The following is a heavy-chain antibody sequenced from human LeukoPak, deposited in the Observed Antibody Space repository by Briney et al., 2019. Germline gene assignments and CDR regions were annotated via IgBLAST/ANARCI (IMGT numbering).Heavy chain of an antibody. J-gene: IGHJ4*02. CDR1: GGSFSGYY. CDR3: ARSGPLRYFDWLLPYFDY. Sequence: SETLSLTCAVYGGSFSGYYWSWIRQPPGKGLEWIGEINHSGSTNYNPSLKSRVTISVDTSKNQSSLKLSSVTAADTAVYYCARSGPLRYFDWLLPYFDYWGQGTLVTVSS. V-gene: IGHV4-34*01. CDR2: INHSGST. D-gene: IGHD3-9*01.